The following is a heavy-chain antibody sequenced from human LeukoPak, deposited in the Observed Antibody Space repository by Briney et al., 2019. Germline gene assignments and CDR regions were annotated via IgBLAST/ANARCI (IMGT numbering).Heavy chain of an antibody. J-gene: IGHJ1*01. CDR1: GGSISSYY. CDR3: ARALTGTTSIFHH. CDR2: ISYSGST. D-gene: IGHD1-7*01. Sequence: SETLSLTCTVSGGSISSYYWNWIRQPPGKGLEWIGYISYSGSTKYNPSLKSRVTISVDTSKNQFSLRVTSLTAADTAVYYCARALTGTTSIFHHWGQGALVTVSS. V-gene: IGHV4-59*01.